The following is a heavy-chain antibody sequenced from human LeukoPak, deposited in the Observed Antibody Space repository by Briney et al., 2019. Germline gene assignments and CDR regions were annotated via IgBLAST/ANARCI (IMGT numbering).Heavy chain of an antibody. Sequence: PSETLSLTCTVSGGSISSYYWSWIRQPPGKGLEWIGYIYYSGSTNYNPSLKSRVTISVDTSKNQFSLKLSSVTAADTAVYYCAREQPPHYFDYWGQGTLVTVSS. CDR3: AREQPPHYFDY. J-gene: IGHJ4*02. D-gene: IGHD5-18*01. CDR1: GGSISSYY. V-gene: IGHV4-59*01. CDR2: IYYSGST.